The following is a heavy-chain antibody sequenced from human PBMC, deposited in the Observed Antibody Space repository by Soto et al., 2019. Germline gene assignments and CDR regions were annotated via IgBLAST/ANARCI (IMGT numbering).Heavy chain of an antibody. J-gene: IGHJ4*02. CDR1: GGSFSGYY. V-gene: IGHV4-34*01. CDR3: ARGLRGICTNGVCSNAVDY. D-gene: IGHD2-8*01. Sequence: SETLSLTCAVYGGSFSGYYWSWIRQPPGKGLEWIGEINHSGSTNYNPSLKSRVTISVDTSKNQFSLKLSSVTAADTAVYYCARGLRGICTNGVCSNAVDYWGQGTLVTVSS. CDR2: INHSGST.